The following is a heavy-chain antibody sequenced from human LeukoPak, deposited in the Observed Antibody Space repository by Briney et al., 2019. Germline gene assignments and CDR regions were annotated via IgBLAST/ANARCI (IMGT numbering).Heavy chain of an antibody. CDR2: IYHRGNT. J-gene: IGHJ5*02. V-gene: IGHV4-30-2*05. CDR1: GDSISSTTYY. D-gene: IGHD3-22*01. Sequence: SQTLSLTCTVSGDSISSTTYYWSWIRQPPGKGLEWIGHIYHRGNTYYNPSLKSRLTISVDTSKNQFSLKLSSVTAADTAVYYCARVEDSSGYDWFDPWGQGALVTVSS. CDR3: ARVEDSSGYDWFDP.